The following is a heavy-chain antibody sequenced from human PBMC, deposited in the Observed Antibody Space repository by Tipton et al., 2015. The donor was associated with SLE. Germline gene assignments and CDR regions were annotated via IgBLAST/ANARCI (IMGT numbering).Heavy chain of an antibody. V-gene: IGHV4-34*01. CDR1: GGSFSGYY. D-gene: IGHD2-2*01. CDR3: PRGFTSPSQRAFDI. CDR2: INHSGST. J-gene: IGHJ3*02. Sequence: TLSLTCAVYGGSFSGYYWSWIRQPPGKGLEWIGEINHSGSTNYNPSLKSRVTISVDTSKNQFSLKLSSVTAADTAVYYCPRGFTSPSQRAFDIWGQGTMVTVSS.